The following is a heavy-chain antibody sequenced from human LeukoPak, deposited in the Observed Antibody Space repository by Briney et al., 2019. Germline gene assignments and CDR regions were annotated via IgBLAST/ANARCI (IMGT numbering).Heavy chain of an antibody. D-gene: IGHD1-26*01. CDR1: GYSFTSYW. CDR2: IYPGDSDA. J-gene: IGHJ4*02. CDR3: ARRRDLYSGSYYPFDY. V-gene: IGHV5-51*01. Sequence: GESLKISCQVSGYSFTSYWIGWVRQMPGKGLKWMGIIYPGDSDARYSPSFQGQVTISADKSVSTAYLQWSSLKASDTAMYYCARRRDLYSGSYYPFDYWGQGTLVTVSS.